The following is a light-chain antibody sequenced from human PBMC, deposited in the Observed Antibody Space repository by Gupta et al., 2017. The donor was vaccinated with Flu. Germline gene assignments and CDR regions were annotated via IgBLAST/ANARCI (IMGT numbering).Light chain of an antibody. Sequence: SYELTQPVSVSVALGQTATITCGGNSFGSQNVNWYQQKPGQAPVLVIYRDSDRPSGIPERVSGSVSGNTATLTISRAQVGDEADYFCQVWASGTVVFGGGTKLTVL. CDR2: RDS. CDR1: SFGSQN. V-gene: IGLV3-9*01. J-gene: IGLJ2*01. CDR3: QVWASGTVV.